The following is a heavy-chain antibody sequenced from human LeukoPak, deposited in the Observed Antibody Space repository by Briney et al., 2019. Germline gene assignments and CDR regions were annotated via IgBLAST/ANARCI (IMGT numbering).Heavy chain of an antibody. Sequence: PGRSLRLSCAASGFTFSSYGMHWVRQAPGKELEWVAVIWYDGSNKYYADSVKGRFTISRDSSKNTLYLQMNSLRAEDTAVYYCATGSVRYSASWYSQEGDYWGQGTLVTVSS. CDR2: IWYDGSNK. J-gene: IGHJ4*02. V-gene: IGHV3-33*01. D-gene: IGHD6-13*01. CDR1: GFTFSSYG. CDR3: ATGSVRYSASWYSQEGDY.